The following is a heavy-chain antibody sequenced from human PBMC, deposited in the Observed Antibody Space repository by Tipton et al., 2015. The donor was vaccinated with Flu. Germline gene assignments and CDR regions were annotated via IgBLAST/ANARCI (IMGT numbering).Heavy chain of an antibody. CDR2: INPSGST. Sequence: TLSLTCAVYGGSFSSHYWSWIRQPPGKGLEWIGEINPSGSTNYNPSLKSRVTISGDTSKNQVSLKLSSVTAADTALYYCAAHCSGGSCSHAFDIWGQGTMVTVSS. V-gene: IGHV4-34*01. CDR1: GGSFSSHY. D-gene: IGHD2-15*01. J-gene: IGHJ3*02. CDR3: AAHCSGGSCSHAFDI.